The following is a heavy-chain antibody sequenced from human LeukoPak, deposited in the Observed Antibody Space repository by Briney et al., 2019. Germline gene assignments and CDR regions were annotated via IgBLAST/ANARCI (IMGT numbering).Heavy chain of an antibody. CDR3: ARDSSYYDFWSGYHFDY. D-gene: IGHD3-3*01. V-gene: IGHV1-46*01. CDR2: INPSGGST. J-gene: IGHJ4*02. Sequence: ASVKVSSTASGYTFTSYYMHWVRQAPGQGLEWMGIINPSGGSTNYAQKFQGRVTMTRDTSTSTVYMELSSLRSEDTAVYYCARDSSYYDFWSGYHFDYWGQGTLVTVSS. CDR1: GYTFTSYY.